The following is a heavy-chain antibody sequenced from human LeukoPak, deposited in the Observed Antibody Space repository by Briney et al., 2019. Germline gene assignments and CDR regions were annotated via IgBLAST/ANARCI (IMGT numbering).Heavy chain of an antibody. CDR3: ARAVYGSGSYYYGMDV. CDR1: GGSVSSGSYY. V-gene: IGHV4-61*01. Sequence: PSETLSLTCTVSGGSVSSGSYYWSWIRQPPGKGLEWIGYIYYSGSTNYNPSLKSRVTISVDTSKNQFSLKLSSVTAADTAVYYCARAVYGSGSYYYGMDVWGQGTTVTVSS. J-gene: IGHJ6*02. CDR2: IYYSGST. D-gene: IGHD3-10*01.